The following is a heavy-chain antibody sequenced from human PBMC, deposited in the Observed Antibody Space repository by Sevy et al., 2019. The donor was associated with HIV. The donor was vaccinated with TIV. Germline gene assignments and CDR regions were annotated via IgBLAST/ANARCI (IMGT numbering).Heavy chain of an antibody. D-gene: IGHD4-17*01. V-gene: IGHV3-48*03. CDR2: ISNSGTSM. Sequence: GGSLRLSCVASGFTFSSYEMNWVRQAPGKGLEWVSYISNSGTSMYYSDSVKGRFTISRDNARNSLYLQMNSLRAEDTAVYYCARDLPPSATTVAHFDCWGQGNLVTVSS. J-gene: IGHJ4*02. CDR3: ARDLPPSATTVAHFDC. CDR1: GFTFSSYE.